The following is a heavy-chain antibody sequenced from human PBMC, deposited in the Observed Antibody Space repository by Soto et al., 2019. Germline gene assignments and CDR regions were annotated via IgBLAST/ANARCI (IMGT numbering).Heavy chain of an antibody. J-gene: IGHJ4*02. D-gene: IGHD5-12*01. CDR1: GGSISSGDYY. CDR3: AREGGYDSSTIY. V-gene: IGHV4-30-4*01. CDR2: IYYSGST. Sequence: SETLSLTCTVSGGSISSGDYYWSWIRQPPGKGLEWIGYIYYSGSTYYNPSLKSRVTISVDTSKNQFSLKLSSVTAADTAVYYCAREGGYDSSTIYWGQGTLVTV.